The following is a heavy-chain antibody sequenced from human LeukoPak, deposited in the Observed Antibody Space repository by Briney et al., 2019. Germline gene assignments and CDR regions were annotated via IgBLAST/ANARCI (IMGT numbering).Heavy chain of an antibody. J-gene: IGHJ4*02. D-gene: IGHD2-2*01. Sequence: GGSLRLSCAASGFTFSSYAMSWVRQAPGKGLEWVSAISGSGGSTYYADSVKGRFTISRDNSKNTLYLQMNGLRAEDTAVYYCAKDILVGCSSTSCIVFDYWGQGTLVTVSS. CDR1: GFTFSSYA. CDR3: AKDILVGCSSTSCIVFDY. V-gene: IGHV3-23*01. CDR2: ISGSGGST.